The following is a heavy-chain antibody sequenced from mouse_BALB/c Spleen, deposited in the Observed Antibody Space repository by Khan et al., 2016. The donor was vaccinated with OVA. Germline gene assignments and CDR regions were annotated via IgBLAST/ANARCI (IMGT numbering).Heavy chain of an antibody. D-gene: IGHD2-4*01. J-gene: IGHJ4*01. Sequence: QVQLKESGPGLVAPSQSLSITCTISGFSLTNYGVHWLRQPPGRGLEWLVVIWSDGSTTYNSALKSRLSISKDNSKSQVFLKMNSLQTDDTDMYYCARQPYYHYIIMVYWGQGTSVTVSS. V-gene: IGHV2-6-1*01. CDR2: IWSDGST. CDR1: GFSLTNYG. CDR3: ARQPYYHYIIMVY.